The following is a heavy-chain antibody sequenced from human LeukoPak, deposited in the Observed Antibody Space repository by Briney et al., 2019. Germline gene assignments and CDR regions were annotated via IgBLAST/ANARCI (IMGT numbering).Heavy chain of an antibody. CDR2: IYSGGST. Sequence: PGGSLRLSCAASGFTVSSNYMSWVRQAPGKGLEWVSVIYSGGSTYYADSVKGRFTISRDNSKNTLYLQMNSLRAEDTAVYYCARVSRGFFRSHFDYWGQGTLVTVSS. V-gene: IGHV3-66*02. CDR1: GFTVSSNY. CDR3: ARVSRGFFRSHFDY. D-gene: IGHD2/OR15-2a*01. J-gene: IGHJ4*02.